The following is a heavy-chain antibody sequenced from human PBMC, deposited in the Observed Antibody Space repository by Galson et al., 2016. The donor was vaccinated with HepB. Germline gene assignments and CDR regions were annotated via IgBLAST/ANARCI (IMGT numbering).Heavy chain of an antibody. V-gene: IGHV4-34*01. CDR2: INHSGST. Sequence: SETLSLTCAVYGGSLSGYSWSWIRQAPGKGLEWIGEINHSGSTNYNNPSLKSRVTISIDTSKNHFSLNLTSVTAADTAVYYCARGGAPYYLGSGRFDYWGQGALVTVSS. CDR1: GGSLSGYS. J-gene: IGHJ4*02. D-gene: IGHD3-10*01. CDR3: ARGGAPYYLGSGRFDY.